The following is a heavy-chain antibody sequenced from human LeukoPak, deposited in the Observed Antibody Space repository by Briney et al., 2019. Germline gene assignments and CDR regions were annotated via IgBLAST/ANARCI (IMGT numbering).Heavy chain of an antibody. D-gene: IGHD4-17*01. Sequence: ASVKVSCKASGYTFTSYDINWVRQATGQGLEWMGWMNPNSGYTGSAQKFQGRVTMTRDTSISTAYMEMSSLRSEDTAMYYCARTNGDPDYWGQGTLVTVSS. CDR2: MNPNSGYT. V-gene: IGHV1-8*01. J-gene: IGHJ4*02. CDR1: GYTFTSYD. CDR3: ARTNGDPDY.